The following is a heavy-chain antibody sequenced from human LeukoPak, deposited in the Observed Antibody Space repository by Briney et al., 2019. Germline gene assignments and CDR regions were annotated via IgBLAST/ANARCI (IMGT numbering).Heavy chain of an antibody. D-gene: IGHD1-26*01. V-gene: IGHV3-33*01. J-gene: IGHJ4*02. CDR2: IWYDGTRE. Sequence: GGSLRLSCAASGFTLSSHGMHWVRQTPGKGLEWVALIWYDGTRENYADSVKGRFTISRDLSKNTLNLQMNSLRVEDTAVFYCARDLSFGSLDFRGQGTLVTVSS. CDR3: ARDLSFGSLDF. CDR1: GFTLSSHG.